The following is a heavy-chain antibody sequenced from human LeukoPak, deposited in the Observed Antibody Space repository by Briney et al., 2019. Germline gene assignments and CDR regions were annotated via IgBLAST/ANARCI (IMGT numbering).Heavy chain of an antibody. CDR2: IYHSGST. V-gene: IGHV4-38-2*02. D-gene: IGHD4-17*01. Sequence: SETLSLTCTVSGYSISSGYYWGWIRQPPGKGLEWIGSIYHSGSTYYNPSLKSRVTISVDTSKNQFSLKLSSVTAADTAVYYCAREVTRVTNNFDYWGQGTLVTVSS. CDR3: AREVTRVTNNFDY. CDR1: GYSISSGYY. J-gene: IGHJ4*02.